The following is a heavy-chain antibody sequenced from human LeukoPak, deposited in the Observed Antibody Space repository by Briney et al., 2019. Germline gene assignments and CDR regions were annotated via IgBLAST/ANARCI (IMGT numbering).Heavy chain of an antibody. V-gene: IGHV3-66*01. J-gene: IGHJ6*02. D-gene: IGHD2/OR15-2a*01. CDR3: AIGGVIWRMDV. CDR1: GFTVTSNY. Sequence: GGSLRLSCAVSGFTVTSNYMSWVRQAPGKGLEWVSVAYAGGFTYHADSVKGRFTISRDTSKNTVYLQMNSQRAEDTAVYYCAIGGVIWRMDVWGQGTTVTVSS. CDR2: AYAGGFT.